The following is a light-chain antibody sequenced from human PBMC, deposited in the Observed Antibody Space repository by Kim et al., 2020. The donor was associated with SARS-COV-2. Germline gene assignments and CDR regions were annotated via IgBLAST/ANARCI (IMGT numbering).Light chain of an antibody. CDR3: LQALSFPLT. J-gene: IGKJ4*01. CDR2: DAS. V-gene: IGKV1-12*01. CDR1: QDIRRL. Sequence: DIQMTQSPSSVSASVGDRVIITCRASQDIRRLLAWYQQKAGKAPNLLIHDASTLQSGVPSRFSGSGSGTDFTLTISSLQPEDFATYYCLQALSFPLTFGGGTKVDIK.